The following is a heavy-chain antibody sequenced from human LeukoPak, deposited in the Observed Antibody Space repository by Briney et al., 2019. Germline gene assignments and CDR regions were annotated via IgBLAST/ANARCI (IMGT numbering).Heavy chain of an antibody. CDR2: ISSTSSYK. J-gene: IGHJ4*02. D-gene: IGHD4-23*01. Sequence: GGSLKLSCAASGFTLSSYSMNWVRQAPGKGLEWVSSISSTSSYKYYADSVKGRFTISRDNAKNSLYLQMNSLRAEDTALYYCARGGGWLYYFDYWGQGTLVTVSS. CDR1: GFTLSSYS. V-gene: IGHV3-21*04. CDR3: ARGGGWLYYFDY.